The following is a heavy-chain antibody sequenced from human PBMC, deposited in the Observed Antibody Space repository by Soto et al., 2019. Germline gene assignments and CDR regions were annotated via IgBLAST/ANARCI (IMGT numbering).Heavy chain of an antibody. J-gene: IGHJ3*02. CDR2: IWYDGSNK. D-gene: IGHD2-8*01. CDR1: GFTFSSYG. Sequence: GGSLRLSCATSGFTFSSYGMHWVRQAPGKGLEWVAVIWYDGSNKYYADSVKGRFTISRDNSKNTLYLQMNSLRAEDTAVYYWARDRNVLMVYAIRSAFDIWGQGTMVTVSS. V-gene: IGHV3-33*01. CDR3: ARDRNVLMVYAIRSAFDI.